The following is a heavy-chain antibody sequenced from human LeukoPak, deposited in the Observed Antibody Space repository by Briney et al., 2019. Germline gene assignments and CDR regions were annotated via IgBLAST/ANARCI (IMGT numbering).Heavy chain of an antibody. CDR3: ATDRGYYDSSGYYYALDY. CDR2: FDPEDGET. Sequence: GASVKVSCTVSGYTLTELSMHWVRQAPGKGLEWMGGFDPEDGETIYAQKFQGRVTMTEDTSTDTAYMELSSLRSEDTAVYYCATDRGYYDSSGYYYALDYWGQGTLVTVSS. V-gene: IGHV1-24*01. D-gene: IGHD3-22*01. CDR1: GYTLTELS. J-gene: IGHJ4*02.